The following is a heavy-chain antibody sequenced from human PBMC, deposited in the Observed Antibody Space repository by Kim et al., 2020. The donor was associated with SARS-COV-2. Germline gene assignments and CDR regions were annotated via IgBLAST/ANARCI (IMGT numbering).Heavy chain of an antibody. J-gene: IGHJ6*02. CDR2: IYPGDSDT. CDR3: ARVKDYGSGSYYNVYGFLYYYYGMDV. D-gene: IGHD3-10*01. CDR1: GYSFTSYW. V-gene: IGHV5-51*01. Sequence: GESLKISCKGSGYSFTSYWIGRVRQMPGKGLEWMGIIYPGDSDTRYSPPFQGQVTISADKDISTAYLQWSSLKASDTAMYYCARVKDYGSGSYYNVYGFLYYYYGMDVWGQGTTVTVSS.